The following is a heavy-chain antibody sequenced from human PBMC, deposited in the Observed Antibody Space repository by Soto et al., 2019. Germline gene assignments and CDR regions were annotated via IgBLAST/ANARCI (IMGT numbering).Heavy chain of an antibody. CDR3: ARDRAKYYYDSSGYLPNGMDV. Sequence: SLTCTVSGGSISSGDYYWSWIRQPPGKGLEWIGYIYYSGSTYYSPSLKSRVTISVDTSKNQFSLKLSSVTAADTAVYYCARDRAKYYYDSSGYLPNGMDVWGQGTTVTVSS. D-gene: IGHD3-22*01. CDR1: GGSISSGDYY. J-gene: IGHJ6*02. CDR2: IYYSGST. V-gene: IGHV4-30-4*01.